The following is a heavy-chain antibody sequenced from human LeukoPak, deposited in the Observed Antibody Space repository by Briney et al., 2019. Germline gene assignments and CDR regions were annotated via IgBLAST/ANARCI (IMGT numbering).Heavy chain of an antibody. CDR3: ARETYGANDAFDI. J-gene: IGHJ3*02. V-gene: IGHV3-48*03. CDR2: ISSSGSTI. Sequence: GGSLRLSCAASGFTFSSYEMNWVRQAPGKGLEWVSYISSSGSTIYYADSVKGRFTISRDNAKNSLYLQMNSLRAEDTAVYYCARETYGANDAFDIWGQGTMVTVSS. D-gene: IGHD4-17*01. CDR1: GFTFSSYE.